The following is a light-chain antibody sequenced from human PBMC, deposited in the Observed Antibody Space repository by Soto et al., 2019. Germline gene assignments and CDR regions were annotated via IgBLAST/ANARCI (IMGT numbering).Light chain of an antibody. CDR3: TSYTSSSTPYV. Sequence: QSALTRPASVSGSPGQSITISCTGTSSDVGGYNYVSWYQQHPGKAPKLLIYAVSNRPSGVSNRFSGSKSGNTASLTISGLQAEDGADYYCTSYTSSSTPYVFGSGTKLTVL. J-gene: IGLJ1*01. CDR2: AVS. V-gene: IGLV2-14*01. CDR1: SSDVGGYNY.